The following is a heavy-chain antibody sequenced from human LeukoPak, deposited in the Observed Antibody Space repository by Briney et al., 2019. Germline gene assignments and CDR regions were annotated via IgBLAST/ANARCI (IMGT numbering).Heavy chain of an antibody. CDR1: GFTFSGYV. V-gene: IGHV3-23*01. CDR3: AIVCGRYTDPLGTCLDY. D-gene: IGHD1-26*01. J-gene: IGHJ4*02. CDR2: ISGGGGTT. Sequence: GGSLRLSCAASGFTFSGYVMSWVRQAPGKGLQWVSTISGGGGTTYYEDSVKGRFTISRDTSKNTLYLQMNSLRADDTAIYYCAIVCGRYTDPLGTCLDYWGQGDLVTVSS.